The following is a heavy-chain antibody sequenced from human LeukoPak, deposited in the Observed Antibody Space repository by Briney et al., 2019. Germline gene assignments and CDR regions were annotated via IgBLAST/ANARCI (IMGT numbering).Heavy chain of an antibody. V-gene: IGHV3-23*01. CDR2: ISGGGRST. CDR3: ARERYFDY. Sequence: GGSLRLSCAASGFTFSNVWMSWVRQAPGKGLEWVSTISGGGRSTDYADSVKGQFTISRDNSKNTLYLQMNSLRAEDTAVYYCARERYFDYWGQGTLVTVSS. J-gene: IGHJ4*02. CDR1: GFTFSNVW.